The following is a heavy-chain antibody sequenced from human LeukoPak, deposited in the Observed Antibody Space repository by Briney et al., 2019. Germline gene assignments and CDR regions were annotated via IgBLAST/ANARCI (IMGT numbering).Heavy chain of an antibody. Sequence: GGSLRLSCAASGFTFSSYWMHWVRQAPGKGLLWVSRIDSEGSSTRYADSVKGRFTISRDNAKNTLFLQMNSLRVDDTAVHYCARNLTGQPDFWGQGTLVTVSP. J-gene: IGHJ4*02. CDR1: GFTFSSYW. D-gene: IGHD7-27*01. CDR3: ARNLTGQPDF. V-gene: IGHV3-74*01. CDR2: IDSEGSST.